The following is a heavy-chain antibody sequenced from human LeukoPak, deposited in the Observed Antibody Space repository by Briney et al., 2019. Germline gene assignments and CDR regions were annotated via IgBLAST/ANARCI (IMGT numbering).Heavy chain of an antibody. CDR1: GGSISSYY. J-gene: IGHJ6*03. D-gene: IGHD5-18*01. CDR2: IYYSGST. V-gene: IGHV4-59*08. Sequence: SETLSLTCTVSGGSISSYYWSWIRQPPGKGLEWIGYIYYSGSTNYNPSLKSRATISVDTSKNQFSLKLSSVTAADTAVYYCARTAPDTAMVFYYYYYMDVWGKGTTVTVSS. CDR3: ARTAPDTAMVFYYYYYMDV.